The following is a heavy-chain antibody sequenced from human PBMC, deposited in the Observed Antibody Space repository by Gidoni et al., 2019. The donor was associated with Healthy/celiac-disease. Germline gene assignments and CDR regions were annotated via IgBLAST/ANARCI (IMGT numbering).Heavy chain of an antibody. CDR2: ISGNGGST. D-gene: IGHD3-22*01. J-gene: IGHJ4*02. Sequence: EVQLLESGGGVVQPGGSLRLSSAACGFTFDDYAMHWVRQAPGKGLEWVSLISGNGGSTYYADSVKGRFTISRDNSKNSLYLQMNSLRTEDTALYYCAKDSGYYDSSGYSIWGQGTLVTVSS. V-gene: IGHV3-43*02. CDR1: GFTFDDYA. CDR3: AKDSGYYDSSGYSI.